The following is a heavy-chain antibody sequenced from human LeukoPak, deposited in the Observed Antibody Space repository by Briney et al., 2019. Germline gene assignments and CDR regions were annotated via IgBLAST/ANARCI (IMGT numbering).Heavy chain of an antibody. CDR2: IRYDGSNK. V-gene: IGHV3-30*02. D-gene: IGHD6-6*01. J-gene: IGHJ4*02. CDR1: GFTFSSYG. Sequence: GGSLRLSCAASGFTFSSYGMHWVRQAPGKGLEGVAFIRYDGSNKYYADSVKGRFTISRDNSKNTLYLQMNSLRAEDTAVYYCANEWGSSRAFDYWGQGTLVTVSS. CDR3: ANEWGSSRAFDY.